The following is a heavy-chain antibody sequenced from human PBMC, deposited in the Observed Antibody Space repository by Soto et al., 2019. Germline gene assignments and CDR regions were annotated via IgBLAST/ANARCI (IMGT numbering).Heavy chain of an antibody. D-gene: IGHD2-2*01. CDR2: ITSSGSDI. CDR1: GSSFSSYG. V-gene: IGHV3-21*01. Sequence: EVPVVESGGGLVKPGGSLRLSCTASGSSFSSYGMNWVRQAPGQGLEWVSSITSSGSDIYYADSVQGRFTTSRDNAKNSLYLQMNSLRVEDTAVYFCARDDSEGSSIRYWGQGSVVTVSS. J-gene: IGHJ4*02. CDR3: ARDDSEGSSIRY.